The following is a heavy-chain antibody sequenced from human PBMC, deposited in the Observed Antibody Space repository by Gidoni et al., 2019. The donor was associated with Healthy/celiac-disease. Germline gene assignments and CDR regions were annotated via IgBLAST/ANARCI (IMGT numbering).Heavy chain of an antibody. J-gene: IGHJ6*03. V-gene: IGHV3-30*18. Sequence: QVQLVESGGGVVQPGRSLRLSCAASGFTFSSYGMHWVRQAPGKGLEWVAVISYDGSNKYYADSVKGRFTISRDNSKNTLYLQMNSLRAEDTAVYYCAKDLQDRTVTPKYYYYYYMDVWGKGTTVTVSS. CDR3: AKDLQDRTVTPKYYYYYYMDV. D-gene: IGHD4-4*01. CDR1: GFTFSSYG. CDR2: ISYDGSNK.